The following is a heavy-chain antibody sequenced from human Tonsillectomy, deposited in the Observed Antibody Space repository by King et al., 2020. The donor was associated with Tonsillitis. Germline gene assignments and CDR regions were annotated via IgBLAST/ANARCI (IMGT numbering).Heavy chain of an antibody. J-gene: IGHJ4*02. CDR3: AKRYDDNFGPLDH. V-gene: IGHV3-23*04. D-gene: IGHD4-23*01. Sequence: DVQLVESGGDLVQPGGSLRLSCAASGFTLNNYAMNWVRQAPGKGLEWVSGISGSVGKTYYADSVKGRFTISRDNSKNTVYLQMNGLRAEDTAVYYCAKRYDDNFGPLDHWGQGTLVAVSS. CDR2: ISGSVGKT. CDR1: GFTLNNYA.